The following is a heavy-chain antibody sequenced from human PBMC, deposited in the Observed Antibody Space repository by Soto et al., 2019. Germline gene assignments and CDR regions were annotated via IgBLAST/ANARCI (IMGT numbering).Heavy chain of an antibody. CDR2: IWYDGSNK. V-gene: IGHV3-33*01. CDR1: GFTLSSYG. CDR3: ARDIVVVVATDYYGMDV. Sequence: GGSLRLSCAASGFTLSSYGMHWVRQAPGKGLEWVAVIWYDGSNKYYADSVKGRFTISRDNSKNTLYLQMNSLRAEDTAVYYCARDIVVVVATDYYGMDVWGQGTTVTVSS. D-gene: IGHD2-15*01. J-gene: IGHJ6*02.